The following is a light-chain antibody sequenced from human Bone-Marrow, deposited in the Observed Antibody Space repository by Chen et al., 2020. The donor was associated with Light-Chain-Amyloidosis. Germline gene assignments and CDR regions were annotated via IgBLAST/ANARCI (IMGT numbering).Light chain of an antibody. J-gene: IGLJ2*01. V-gene: IGLV3-25*03. CDR3: QSADSSGTYEVI. CDR2: RDT. Sequence: SYELTQPPSVSVSPGQTARITCSGDAMQTKYAYWYQQKPGQAPVLVIHRDTERPSGISERFSGSSSGTTATLTISGVQAEDEADYHCQSADSSGTYEVIFGGGTKLTVL. CDR1: AMQTKY.